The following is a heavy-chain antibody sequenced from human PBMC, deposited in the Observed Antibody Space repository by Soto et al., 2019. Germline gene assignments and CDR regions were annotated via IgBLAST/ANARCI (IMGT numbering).Heavy chain of an antibody. CDR2: IYPGDSDT. Sequence: PGEYLKISCKGSGYSFTSYWIGWVRQMPGKGLEWMGIIYPGDSDTRYSPSFQGQVTISADKSISTAYLQWSSLKASDTAMYYCARHAMGRGVMPPASPNYDGRDVWSEGTNVTV. D-gene: IGHD3-10*01. V-gene: IGHV5-51*01. J-gene: IGHJ6*02. CDR3: ARHAMGRGVMPPASPNYDGRDV. CDR1: GYSFTSYW.